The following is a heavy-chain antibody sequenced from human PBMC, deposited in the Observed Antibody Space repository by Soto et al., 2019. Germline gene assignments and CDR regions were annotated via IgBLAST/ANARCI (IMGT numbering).Heavy chain of an antibody. D-gene: IGHD3-10*02. Sequence: SETLSLTCAVYGGSFSGYYWTWIRQPPGKGLEWIGEITHSGSTNYNPSLKSRVTVSVDTSKNQFSLNLNSVTAADTAVYYCARSSVRGWSYWGQGTLVTVSS. V-gene: IGHV4-34*01. CDR1: GGSFSGYY. CDR2: ITHSGST. J-gene: IGHJ4*02. CDR3: ARSSVRGWSY.